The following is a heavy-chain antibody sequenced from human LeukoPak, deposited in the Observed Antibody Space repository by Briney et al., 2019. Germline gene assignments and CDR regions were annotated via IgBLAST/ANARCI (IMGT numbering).Heavy chain of an antibody. CDR3: ARDRGHRLGIDY. CDR2: ISSSGSTI. Sequence: PGGSLRLSCAASGFTFSSYEMNWVRQAPGKGLEWVSYISSSGSTIYYAGSVKGRFTISRDNAKNSLYLQMNSLRAEDTAVYYCARDRGHRLGIDYWGQGTLVTVSS. V-gene: IGHV3-48*03. J-gene: IGHJ4*02. CDR1: GFTFSSYE. D-gene: IGHD7-27*01.